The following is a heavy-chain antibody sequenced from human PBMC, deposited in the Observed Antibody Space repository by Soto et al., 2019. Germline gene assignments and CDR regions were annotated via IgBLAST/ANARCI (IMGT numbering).Heavy chain of an antibody. D-gene: IGHD3-16*01. CDR1: GFTFSRYS. Sequence: GSLRLSCAASGFTFSRYSMHLVRQAPGKGLEWVAVISYDGSNKYYADSVKGQFPISRDNSKNTLYLQMNSLRAADTAVYYCARDPRSYATGREDYWGQGTLVTVSS. CDR3: ARDPRSYATGREDY. J-gene: IGHJ4*02. V-gene: IGHV3-30-3*01. CDR2: ISYDGSNK.